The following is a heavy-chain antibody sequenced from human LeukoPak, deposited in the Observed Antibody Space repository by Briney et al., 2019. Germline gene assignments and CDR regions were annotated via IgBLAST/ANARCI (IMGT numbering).Heavy chain of an antibody. Sequence: SETLSLTCTVSGGSISSYYWSWIRQPPGKGLEWVGYVYNSGDTGKNPSLRSRVTILLDTSRDQCSLKLTSVSAADTAVYYCARLKLGAYFDLWGRGTLVTVSS. CDR1: GGSISSYY. J-gene: IGHJ2*01. CDR3: ARLKLGAYFDL. D-gene: IGHD3-16*01. V-gene: IGHV4-59*08. CDR2: VYNSGDT.